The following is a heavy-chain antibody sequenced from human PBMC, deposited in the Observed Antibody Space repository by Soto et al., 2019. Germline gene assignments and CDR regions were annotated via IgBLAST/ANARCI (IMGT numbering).Heavy chain of an antibody. CDR3: ASGIQLWLRRINNGYSG. J-gene: IGHJ4*02. CDR2: IIPMFGTA. CDR1: GGTFSTYA. V-gene: IGHV1-69*12. D-gene: IGHD5-18*01. Sequence: QVQLVQSGAEVKKPESSVKVSCKAAGGTFSTYAISWVRQAPGQGLEWMGGIIPMFGTANYAQRFRDRVTITAHESTNTVYMELSSLRSEDTAVYFCASGIQLWLRRINNGYSGWGQGTLVTVSS.